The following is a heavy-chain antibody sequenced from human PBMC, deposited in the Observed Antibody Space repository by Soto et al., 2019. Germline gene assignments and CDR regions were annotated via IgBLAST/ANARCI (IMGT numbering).Heavy chain of an antibody. CDR2: INAGNGNT. Sequence: SGAEVKKPGASVKVSCKASGYTFTSYAMHWVRQAPGQRLEWMGWINAGNGNTKYSQKFQGRVTITRDTSASTAYMELSSLRSEDTAVYYCAREYIVVVPAARQTYYYYYMDVWGKGTTVTVSS. D-gene: IGHD2-2*01. V-gene: IGHV1-3*01. CDR1: GYTFTSYA. J-gene: IGHJ6*03. CDR3: AREYIVVVPAARQTYYYYYMDV.